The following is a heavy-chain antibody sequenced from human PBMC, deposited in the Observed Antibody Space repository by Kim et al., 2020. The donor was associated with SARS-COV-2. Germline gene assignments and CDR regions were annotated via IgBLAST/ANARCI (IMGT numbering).Heavy chain of an antibody. Sequence: SETLSLTCTVSGGSISSSVYDWGWIRQPPGKGLEWIGSIYYSGSTFYNPSLKSRVTISIDTSKSQFSLSLTCVTAADTAVYYCARAGVVLRYFGGWGQGTLVTVSS. V-gene: IGHV4-39*07. D-gene: IGHD3-9*01. J-gene: IGHJ4*02. CDR2: IYYSGST. CDR3: ARAGVVLRYFGG. CDR1: GGSISSSVYD.